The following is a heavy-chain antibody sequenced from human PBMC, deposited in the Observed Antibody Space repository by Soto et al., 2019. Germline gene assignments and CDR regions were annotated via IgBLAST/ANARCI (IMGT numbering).Heavy chain of an antibody. J-gene: IGHJ6*02. V-gene: IGHV5-10-1*01. D-gene: IGHD6-13*01. CDR3: ARLVTSFGMDV. CDR1: GSSFAGYW. CDR2: IYASDSQT. Sequence: GESLKISCKGSGSSFAGYWITWVRQMPGKGLELMVRIYASDSQTYYSPSFRGHVTISTAKAITTLFMLWRSQRASDIAIYYCARLVTSFGMDVWGQGKTVTASS.